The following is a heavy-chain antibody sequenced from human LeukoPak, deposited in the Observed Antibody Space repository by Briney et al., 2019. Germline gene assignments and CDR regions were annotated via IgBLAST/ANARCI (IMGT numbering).Heavy chain of an antibody. CDR1: GGSISSSNG. CDR2: IYHSGST. V-gene: IGHV4-4*02. D-gene: IGHD2-2*01. CDR3: ATVVVPAGFDP. J-gene: IGHJ5*02. Sequence: SGTLSLTCAVSGGSISSSNGWSWVRQPPGKGLEWIGEIYHSGSTNYNPSLKSRVTISVDKSKNQFSLKLRSVTAADTAVYYCATVVVPAGFDPWGQGTLVTVSS.